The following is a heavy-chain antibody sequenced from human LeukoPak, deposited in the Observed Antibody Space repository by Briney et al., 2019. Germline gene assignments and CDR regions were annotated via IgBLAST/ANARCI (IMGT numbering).Heavy chain of an antibody. CDR1: GGSISSSSYY. CDR2: IYYSGST. J-gene: IGHJ4*02. D-gene: IGHD3-10*01. V-gene: IGHV4-39*01. Sequence: SVTLSLTCTVSGGSISSSSYYWGWIRQPPGKGLEWIGGIYYSGSTYYNPSLKSRVTISVDTSKNQFSLKLSSVTAADTAVYYCARLTYYYGSDWGQGTLVTVSS. CDR3: ARLTYYYGSD.